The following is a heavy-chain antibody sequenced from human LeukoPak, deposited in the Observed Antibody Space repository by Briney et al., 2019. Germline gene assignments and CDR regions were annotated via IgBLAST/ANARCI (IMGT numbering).Heavy chain of an antibody. Sequence: GGSLRLSCAVSGFTFSSYNMNWVRRAPGKGLEWVSYIGSSVSTRYYADSVKGRFTISRDNGKHSPYLQMNSLRAEDTAVYYCAREGSDFWSGYSKGYFDYWGQGTLVTVSS. CDR3: AREGSDFWSGYSKGYFDY. D-gene: IGHD3-3*01. CDR1: GFTFSSYN. V-gene: IGHV3-48*01. J-gene: IGHJ4*02. CDR2: IGSSVSTR.